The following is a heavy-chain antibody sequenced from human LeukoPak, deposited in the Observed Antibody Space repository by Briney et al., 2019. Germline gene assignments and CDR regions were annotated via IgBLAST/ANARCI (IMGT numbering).Heavy chain of an antibody. Sequence: SETLSLTCTVSGDSISSYYWSWIRQPPGKGLEWIGYIYDSGKTNYNASLISRATISVDTSKNQFSLKLTSVTPADTAVYYCARGGGTLDYWGQGTLVTVSS. V-gene: IGHV4-59*01. CDR3: ARGGGTLDY. CDR2: IYDSGKT. D-gene: IGHD3-16*01. J-gene: IGHJ4*02. CDR1: GDSISSYY.